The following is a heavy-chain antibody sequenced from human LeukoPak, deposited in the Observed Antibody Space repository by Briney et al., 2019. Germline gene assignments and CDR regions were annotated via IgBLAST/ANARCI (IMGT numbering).Heavy chain of an antibody. CDR1: GYTFTSYG. D-gene: IGHD2-2*01. V-gene: IGHV1-18*01. CDR3: AVVPADMYYGMDV. CDR2: ISAYNGNT. J-gene: IGHJ6*02. Sequence: ASVKVSCKASGYTFTSYGISWVRQAPGQGLEWMGWISAYNGNTNYAQKLQGRVTMTTDTSTSTAYMELRSLRSDDTAVHYCAVVPADMYYGMDVWGQGTTVTVSS.